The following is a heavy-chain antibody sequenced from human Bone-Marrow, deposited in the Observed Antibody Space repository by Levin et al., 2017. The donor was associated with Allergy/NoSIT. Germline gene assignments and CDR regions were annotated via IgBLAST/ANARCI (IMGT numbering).Heavy chain of an antibody. J-gene: IGHJ4*02. CDR2: INPNNGAT. CDR1: GYTFTAYY. D-gene: IGHD4-11*01. V-gene: IGHV1-2*02. CDR3: ARDPHYTSTTGEY. Sequence: VASVKVSCKASGYTFTAYYVHWVRRAPGTGLEWMGWINPNNGATNYAQRFQGRVTMTRDTSTTTVFMELSGLTSDDTACYYCARDPHYTSTTGEYWGQGTLVTVSS.